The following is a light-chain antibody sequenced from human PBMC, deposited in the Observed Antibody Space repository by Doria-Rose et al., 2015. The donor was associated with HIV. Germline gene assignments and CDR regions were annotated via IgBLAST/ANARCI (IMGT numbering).Light chain of an antibody. V-gene: IGKV4-1*01. CDR3: QQYYDTPS. Sequence: DIQMTQPPESLGMSLGERATLNCKSNQSLLYTSKNYLAWYQQKPGQPPKLLIYWASARQSVVPARFSGSGSGTDFTLTISSLEAEDVAVYYCQQYYDTPSFGPGTTVDIK. CDR2: WAS. J-gene: IGKJ3*01. CDR1: QSLLYTSKNY.